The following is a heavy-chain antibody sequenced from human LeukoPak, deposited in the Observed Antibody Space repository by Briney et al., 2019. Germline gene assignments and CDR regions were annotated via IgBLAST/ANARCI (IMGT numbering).Heavy chain of an antibody. D-gene: IGHD4-17*01. Sequence: GASVKVFCKASGYTFTAYYIHWVRQAPGQGLEWLGWVNPNTGGTNFAPMFQGRVTMTRDTSIRMTYMELTSLKSDDTAVYYCARVSPYGDFDCWGQGTLVTVSS. CDR2: VNPNTGGT. V-gene: IGHV1-2*02. CDR3: ARVSPYGDFDC. CDR1: GYTFTAYY. J-gene: IGHJ4*02.